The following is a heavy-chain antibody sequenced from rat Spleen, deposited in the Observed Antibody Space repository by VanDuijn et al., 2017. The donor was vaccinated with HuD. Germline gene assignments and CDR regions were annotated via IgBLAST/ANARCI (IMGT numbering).Heavy chain of an antibody. CDR3: TRDTHDIYYGYNFNWFAY. J-gene: IGHJ3*01. CDR2: INPDGSST. V-gene: IGHV5-35*01. Sequence: EVQLVESGGGLVQPGRSLKLSCAASGFSFSSNWLNWIRQAPGKGLEWVASINPDGSSTYYFPDTVKARFVISKDNAKNTGYLQMNNLRSEDTATYFCTRDTHDIYYGYNFNWFAYWGQGTLVTVSS. CDR1: GFSFSSNW. D-gene: IGHD1-9*01.